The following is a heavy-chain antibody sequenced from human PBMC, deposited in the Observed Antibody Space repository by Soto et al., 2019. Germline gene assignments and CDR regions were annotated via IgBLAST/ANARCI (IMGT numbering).Heavy chain of an antibody. J-gene: IGHJ4*02. D-gene: IGHD1-1*01. V-gene: IGHV3-53*01. Sequence: EVQLVESGGGLTQPGGSLRLSCVVSGFIVSSSHMIWVRQAPGKGLEGVSILYNHGKTNYVDSVKGRFTITRDNSKHTVYLQMNSLGVEDTAVYYCASLTEAERHWGQGALVTVSS. CDR3: ASLTEAERH. CDR2: LYNHGKT. CDR1: GFIVSSSH.